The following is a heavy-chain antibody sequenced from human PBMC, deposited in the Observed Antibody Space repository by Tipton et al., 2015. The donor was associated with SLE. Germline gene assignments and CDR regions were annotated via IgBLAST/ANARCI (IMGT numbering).Heavy chain of an antibody. V-gene: IGHV4-31*03. J-gene: IGHJ5*01. D-gene: IGHD6-19*01. CDR1: GGSISSGGAYH. CDR2: IYYSGST. CDR3: VRQKKAGDWFDS. Sequence: TLSLTCTVSGGSISSGGAYHWSWIRQHPGKGLEWIGYIYYSGSTYYNPSLKSRVTISVDTSKNQFSLRLNSVTAADTAVYYCVRQKKAGDWFDSWGQGTLVTVSS.